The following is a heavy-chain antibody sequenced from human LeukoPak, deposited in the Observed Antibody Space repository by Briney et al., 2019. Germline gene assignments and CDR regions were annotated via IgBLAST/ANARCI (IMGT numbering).Heavy chain of an antibody. V-gene: IGHV4-61*02. CDR3: ATNYNWNYVRAFDI. D-gene: IGHD1-7*01. J-gene: IGHJ3*02. Sequence: PSETLSLTCTVSGVSITSGTYYWTWIRQPAGKGLEWIGRIYSTGRVNYNPSLKSRVTISVDTSKNQFSLKLSSVTAADTAVYYCATNYNWNYVRAFDIWGQGTMVTVSS. CDR2: IYSTGRV. CDR1: GVSITSGTYY.